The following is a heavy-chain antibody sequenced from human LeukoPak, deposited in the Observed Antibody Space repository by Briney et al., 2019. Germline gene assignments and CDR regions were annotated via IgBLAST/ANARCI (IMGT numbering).Heavy chain of an antibody. CDR1: GFTFSTYA. CDR3: ARDYYGDYAFDC. Sequence: GGSLRLSCAASGFTFSTYAMHWVRQAPGKGLEWVSSISSISSYIYYADSVKGRFTISRDNAKNSLYLQMNSLRADDTAVYYCARDYYGDYAFDCWGQGTLVTVSS. D-gene: IGHD4-17*01. J-gene: IGHJ5*01. V-gene: IGHV3-21*01. CDR2: ISSISSYI.